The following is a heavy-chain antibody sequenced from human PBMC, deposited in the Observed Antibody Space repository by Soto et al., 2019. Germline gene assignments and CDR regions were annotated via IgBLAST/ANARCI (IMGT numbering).Heavy chain of an antibody. CDR1: GGTFSSYA. J-gene: IGHJ3*02. V-gene: IGHV1-69*06. CDR3: ARVGYYYDSSGSYAAFDI. Sequence: KVSCKASGGTFSSYAISWVRQAPGQGLEWMGGIIPIFGTANYAQKFQGRVTITADKSTSTAYMELSSLRSEDTAVYYCARVGYYYDSSGSYAAFDIWGQGTMVTVSS. CDR2: IIPIFGTA. D-gene: IGHD3-22*01.